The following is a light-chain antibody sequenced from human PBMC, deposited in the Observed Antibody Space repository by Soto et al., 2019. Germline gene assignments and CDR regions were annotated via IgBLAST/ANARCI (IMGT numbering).Light chain of an antibody. CDR3: QQYGISPPEFP. Sequence: ESVLTQSPGTLSLSAGERATLSCRASQSISSNYLAWYQQKPGQAPRLLIFGASYRATGIPDRFSGSGSGTDFTLTISRLEPEDFAVYYCQQYGISPPEFPFGPGTKVDIK. J-gene: IGKJ3*01. CDR1: QSISSNY. CDR2: GAS. V-gene: IGKV3-20*01.